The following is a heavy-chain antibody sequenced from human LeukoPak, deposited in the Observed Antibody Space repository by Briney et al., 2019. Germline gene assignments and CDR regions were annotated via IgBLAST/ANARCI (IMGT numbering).Heavy chain of an antibody. CDR1: GGSISSYY. J-gene: IGHJ3*02. Sequence: SETLSLTCTVSGGSISSYYWSWIRQPAGKGLEWIGRIYTSGSTNYNPSLKSRVTISVDTSKNQFSLKLSSVTAADTAVYYCAREYYDILTGFRAFDIWGQGTMVTVSS. CDR3: AREYYDILTGFRAFDI. CDR2: IYTSGST. D-gene: IGHD3-9*01. V-gene: IGHV4-4*07.